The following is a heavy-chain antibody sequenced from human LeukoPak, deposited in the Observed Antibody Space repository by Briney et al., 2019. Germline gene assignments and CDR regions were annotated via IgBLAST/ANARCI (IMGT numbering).Heavy chain of an antibody. Sequence: ASVKVSCKASGYTFTSYYMHWVRQAPGQGLEWMGIINPSGGSTSYAQKFQGRVTMARDTSTSTVYMELSSLRSEDTAVYYCARFIVGATGAFDIWGQGTMVTVSS. CDR1: GYTFTSYY. D-gene: IGHD1-26*01. CDR2: INPSGGST. J-gene: IGHJ3*02. CDR3: ARFIVGATGAFDI. V-gene: IGHV1-46*01.